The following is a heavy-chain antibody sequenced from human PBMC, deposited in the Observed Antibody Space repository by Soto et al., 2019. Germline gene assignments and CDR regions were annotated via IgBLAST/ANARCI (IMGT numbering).Heavy chain of an antibody. CDR1: GFTVSSNY. CDR2: IYSGGST. CDR3: ASAAGIAAVGDAFDI. J-gene: IGHJ3*02. Sequence: GGSLRLSCAASGFTVSSNYMSWVRQAPGKGLEWVSVIYSGGSTYYADSVKGRFTISRDNSKNTLYLQMNSLRAEDTAVYYCASAAGIAAVGDAFDIWGQGTMVTVSS. V-gene: IGHV3-53*01. D-gene: IGHD6-13*01.